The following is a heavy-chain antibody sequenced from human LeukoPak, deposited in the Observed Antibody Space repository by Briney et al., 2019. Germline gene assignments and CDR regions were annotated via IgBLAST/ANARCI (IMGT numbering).Heavy chain of an antibody. CDR3: AHLYFYNSGGYSRAFDY. Sequence: SGPTLSKPTPPLTLTCTFSGFSLTTNGVGVCWIRQPPVKALEGLALIYWDDEKRYSPSLRTRLTITKDTSKSQVVLTLTNMDPVDTATYYCAHLYFYNSGGYSRAFDYWGQGTLVTVSS. CDR2: IYWDDEK. D-gene: IGHD3-22*01. CDR1: GFSLTTNGVG. V-gene: IGHV2-5*02. J-gene: IGHJ4*02.